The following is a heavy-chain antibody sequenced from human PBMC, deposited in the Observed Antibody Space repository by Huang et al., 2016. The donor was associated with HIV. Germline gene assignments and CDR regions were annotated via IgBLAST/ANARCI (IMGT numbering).Heavy chain of an antibody. CDR2: IDYSGST. D-gene: IGHD3-3*01. CDR1: GGSIRTHY. CDR3: ARDHHDVWRGYRRMYFFDH. J-gene: IGHJ4*02. V-gene: IGHV4-59*11. Sequence: QVQLQESGPGLVKPSETLSLTCTVSGGSIRTHYWSWIRQPPGKGLEWIGSIDYSGSTNYSPSLKSRVTILRDTSKNQFSLRVNSVTAADTAMYYCARDHHDVWRGYRRMYFFDHWGQGTLVTVSS.